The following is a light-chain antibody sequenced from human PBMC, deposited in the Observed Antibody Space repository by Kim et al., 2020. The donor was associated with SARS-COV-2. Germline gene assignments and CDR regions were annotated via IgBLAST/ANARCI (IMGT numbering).Light chain of an antibody. V-gene: IGLV2-8*01. Sequence: QSVTISCTGTSSDVGGYNYVTWYQNHPGKAPKLMIYEVSVRPSGVPARFSGSKSGNAASLTVSGLQAEDEADYYCTSYAGDNNYVLFGGGTQLTVL. CDR2: EVS. CDR1: SSDVGGYNY. J-gene: IGLJ2*01. CDR3: TSYAGDNNYVL.